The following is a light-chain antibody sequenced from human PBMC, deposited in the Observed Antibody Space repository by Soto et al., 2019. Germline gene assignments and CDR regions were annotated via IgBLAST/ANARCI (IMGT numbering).Light chain of an antibody. CDR2: DVS. CDR1: QSVRSN. J-gene: IGKJ5*01. V-gene: IGKV3D-15*01. CDR3: QQYNNWPAIT. Sequence: ELVMTQSPATLSVSPGERATRSCRASQSVRSNLAWYQQKPGQAPRLLIYDVSTRATGIPARFSGSGSGTEFTLTISSLQSEDFAVYYCQQYNNWPAITFGQGTRLEI.